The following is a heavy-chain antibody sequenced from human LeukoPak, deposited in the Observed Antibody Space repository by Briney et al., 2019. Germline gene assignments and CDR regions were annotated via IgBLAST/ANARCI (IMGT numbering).Heavy chain of an antibody. Sequence: GGSLRLSCAASGFTFSSYSMNWVRQAPGKGLEWVSYISSSSSTIYYADSVKGRFTISRDNAKNSLYLQMNSLRAEDTAVYYCARDKPSDGYCYDSSALYFDYWGQGTLVTVSS. CDR3: ARDKPSDGYCYDSSALYFDY. CDR1: GFTFSSYS. J-gene: IGHJ4*02. V-gene: IGHV3-48*01. CDR2: ISSSSSTI. D-gene: IGHD3-22*01.